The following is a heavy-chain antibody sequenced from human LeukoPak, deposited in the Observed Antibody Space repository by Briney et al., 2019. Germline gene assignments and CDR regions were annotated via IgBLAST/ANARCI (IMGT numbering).Heavy chain of an antibody. D-gene: IGHD3-3*01. V-gene: IGHV2-70*11. CDR2: IDWSDEE. CDR1: GFSLSTRGMA. Sequence: SGPTLVNPTQTLTLTCTVSGFSLSTRGMAVSWIRQPPGKALEWLARIDWSDEEHYNSSLTTRLTVSKDSSKNQVVLSMTNMSPVDTATYSCARSPLGRTTPGTIEFYYYPSMDVWGIGTTVTVSS. CDR3: ARSPLGRTTPGTIEFYYYPSMDV. J-gene: IGHJ6*03.